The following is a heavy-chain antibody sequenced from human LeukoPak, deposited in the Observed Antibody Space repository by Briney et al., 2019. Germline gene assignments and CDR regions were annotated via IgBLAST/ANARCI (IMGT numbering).Heavy chain of an antibody. CDR3: ARGHNIDYYYGMDV. V-gene: IGHV1-8*01. Sequence: ASVTVSCKASGYTFTNYDINWVRQATGQGLEWMGWMNPNSGNTGYAQKFQGRVTMTRNTSISTAYMELSSLRSEDTAVYYCARGHNIDYYYGMDVWGQGTTVTVSS. J-gene: IGHJ6*02. D-gene: IGHD2/OR15-2a*01. CDR1: GYTFTNYD. CDR2: MNPNSGNT.